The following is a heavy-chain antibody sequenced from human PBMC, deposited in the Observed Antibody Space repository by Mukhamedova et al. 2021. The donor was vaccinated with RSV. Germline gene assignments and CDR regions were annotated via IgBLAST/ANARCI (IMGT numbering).Heavy chain of an antibody. J-gene: IGHJ5*02. V-gene: IGHV3-23*01. CDR2: ISGSGGNT. Sequence: GLEWVSTISGSGGNTYYADSVRGRFTISRDKSKKTVYLQMSSLRDDDTAVYYCAREVGSGPNWFDPWGQGTQVNGSS. D-gene: IGHD3-3*01. CDR3: AREVGSGPNWFDP.